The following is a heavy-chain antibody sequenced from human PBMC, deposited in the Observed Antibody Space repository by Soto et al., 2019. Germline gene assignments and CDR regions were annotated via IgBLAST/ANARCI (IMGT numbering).Heavy chain of an antibody. Sequence: QVQLVESGGGVVQPGRSLRLSCAASGFKFSSYALHWVRQAPGKGLEWVAVISHDGSNKYYVDSVEGRFTISRDNSKNTLYLQRNSLRAEDTAVYYCARVEKMLTGYYAYGMDVWGQGTTVTVSS. J-gene: IGHJ6*02. CDR2: ISHDGSNK. CDR3: ARVEKMLTGYYAYGMDV. CDR1: GFKFSSYA. D-gene: IGHD3-9*01. V-gene: IGHV3-30-3*01.